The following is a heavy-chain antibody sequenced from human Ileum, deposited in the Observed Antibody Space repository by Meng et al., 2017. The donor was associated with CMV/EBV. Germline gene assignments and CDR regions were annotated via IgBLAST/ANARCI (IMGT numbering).Heavy chain of an antibody. CDR1: GFTFSSYA. J-gene: IGHJ4*02. V-gene: IGHV3-30-3*01. Sequence: GGSLRLSCAASGFTFSSYAMHWVRQAPGKGLEWVAVISYDGSNKYYADSVKGRFTISRDNSKNTLYLQMNSLRAEDTAVYYCARDNDGKDYWGQGTLVTVSS. CDR2: ISYDGSNK. CDR3: ARDNDGKDY. D-gene: IGHD5-24*01.